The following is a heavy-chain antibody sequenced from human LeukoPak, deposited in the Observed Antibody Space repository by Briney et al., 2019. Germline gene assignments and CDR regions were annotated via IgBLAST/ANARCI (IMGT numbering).Heavy chain of an antibody. D-gene: IGHD4-11*01. CDR2: IIPIFGTA. CDR1: GGTFSSYA. CDR3: ARVWTTAGIWQD. J-gene: IGHJ4*02. V-gene: IGHV1-69*13. Sequence: SVKVSCKASGGTFSSYAISWVRQAPGQGLEWMGGIIPIFGTANYAQKFQGRVTITADESTSTAYMELSSLRSEDTAVYYCARVWTTAGIWQDWGQGTLVTVSS.